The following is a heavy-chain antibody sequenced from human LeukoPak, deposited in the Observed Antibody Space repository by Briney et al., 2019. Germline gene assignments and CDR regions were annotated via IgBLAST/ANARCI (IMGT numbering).Heavy chain of an antibody. J-gene: IGHJ4*02. CDR1: GYSFTNYD. V-gene: IGHV1-8*03. CDR3: AREDFYDSGSNDY. CDR2: MNPNSGIT. D-gene: IGHD3-22*01. Sequence: VASVKVSCKASGYSFTNYDINRVRQATGQGLEWMGWMNPNSGITAYAQKFQGRVTITRNTSISTAYMELSSLRSEDTAVYYCAREDFYDSGSNDYWGQGTLVTVSS.